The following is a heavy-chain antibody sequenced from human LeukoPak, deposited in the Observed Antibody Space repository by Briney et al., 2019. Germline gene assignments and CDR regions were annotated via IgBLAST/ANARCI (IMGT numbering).Heavy chain of an antibody. CDR2: IYYSGTT. V-gene: IGHV4-39*07. CDR1: GGSISSNRHY. J-gene: IGHJ4*02. D-gene: IGHD3-22*01. Sequence: SETLSLTCTVSGGSISSNRHYWGWIRQPPGKGLEWIGRIYYSGTTYYNPSLKSRVTILVDMSKNQFSLRLSSVTAADTAVYYCARQLHDSTGFYNFDYWGQGTLVTVSS. CDR3: ARQLHDSTGFYNFDY.